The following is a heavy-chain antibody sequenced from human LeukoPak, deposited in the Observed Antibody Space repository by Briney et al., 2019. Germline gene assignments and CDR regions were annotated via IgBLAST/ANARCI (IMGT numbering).Heavy chain of an antibody. V-gene: IGHV1-69*13. D-gene: IGHD1-26*01. CDR2: IIPIFGTA. CDR1: GGTFSSYA. J-gene: IGHJ3*02. Sequence: SVKVSCKASGGTFSSYAISWVRQAPGQGLEWMGGIIPIFGTANYAQKFQGRVTITADESTSTAYMELSSLRSEDTAVYYCAVRWELLHAFDIWGQGTMVTVSS. CDR3: AVRWELLHAFDI.